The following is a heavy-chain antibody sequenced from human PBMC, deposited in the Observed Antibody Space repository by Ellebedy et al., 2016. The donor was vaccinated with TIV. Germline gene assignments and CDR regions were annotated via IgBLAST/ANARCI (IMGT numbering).Heavy chain of an antibody. Sequence: AASVKVPCKASRGSFSRNAISWVRQAPRQGLEWMGRIIPIFCTTTYAPKFQGSVKITAAESTRTVYMELSSLRSEDTAVYYCARGAHYYDGSGHSYFDYWGQGTLVTVSS. CDR1: RGSFSRNA. V-gene: IGHV1-69*13. D-gene: IGHD3-22*01. CDR3: ARGAHYYDGSGHSYFDY. CDR2: IIPIFCTT. J-gene: IGHJ4*02.